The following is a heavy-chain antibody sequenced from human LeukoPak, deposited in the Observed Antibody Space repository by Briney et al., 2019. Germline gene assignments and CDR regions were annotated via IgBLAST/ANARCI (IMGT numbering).Heavy chain of an antibody. J-gene: IGHJ4*02. D-gene: IGHD2-15*01. Sequence: GGSLRLSCAASGSTFSPSRMFWVRQAPGKGLVWVSYINGDGSATTYADSVKGRFTISRDNAKNTLYLQMNSLRAEDTAVYYCARGGAATLDYWGQGTLVTVSS. CDR2: INGDGSAT. CDR1: GSTFSPSR. V-gene: IGHV3-74*01. CDR3: ARGGAATLDY.